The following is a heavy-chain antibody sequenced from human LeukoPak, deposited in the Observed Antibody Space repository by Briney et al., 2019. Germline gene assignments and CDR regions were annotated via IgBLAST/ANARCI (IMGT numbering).Heavy chain of an antibody. J-gene: IGHJ4*02. CDR1: GGSISSYY. D-gene: IGHD3-10*01. CDR3: VRGYYYGSGSYYRGYFDY. CDR2: IYYSGST. V-gene: IGHV4-59*01. Sequence: SETLSLTCTVSGGSISSYYWSWIRQPPGKGLEWIGYIYYSGSTNYNPSLKSRVTISVDTSKNQFSLKLSSVTAADPAVYYCVRGYYYGSGSYYRGYFDYWGQGTLVTVSS.